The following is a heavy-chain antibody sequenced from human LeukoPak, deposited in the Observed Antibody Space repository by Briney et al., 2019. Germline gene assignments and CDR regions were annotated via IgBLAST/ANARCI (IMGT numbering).Heavy chain of an antibody. CDR1: GFTFSSYS. J-gene: IGHJ3*02. CDR3: AKEVVNSITIFGVVQIGGAFDI. V-gene: IGHV3-23*01. D-gene: IGHD3-3*01. Sequence: GGSLRLSCAASGFTFSSYSMSWVRQAPGKGLEWVSAISGSGGSTYYADSVKGRFTISRDNSKNTLYLQMNSLRAEDTAVYYCAKEVVNSITIFGVVQIGGAFDIWGQGTMVTVSS. CDR2: ISGSGGST.